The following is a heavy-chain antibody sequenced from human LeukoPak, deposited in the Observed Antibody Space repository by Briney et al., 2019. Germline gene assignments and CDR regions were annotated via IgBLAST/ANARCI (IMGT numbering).Heavy chain of an antibody. Sequence: ASVKVSCKASGGTSGSYAISWVRQAPGQGLEWMGGIIPIFGTANYAQKFQGRVTITADKSTSTVYMELSSLRSEDTAVYYCARGHNSRNWFDPWGQGTLVTVSS. CDR1: GGTSGSYA. D-gene: IGHD4-23*01. CDR3: ARGHNSRNWFDP. CDR2: IIPIFGTA. J-gene: IGHJ5*02. V-gene: IGHV1-69*06.